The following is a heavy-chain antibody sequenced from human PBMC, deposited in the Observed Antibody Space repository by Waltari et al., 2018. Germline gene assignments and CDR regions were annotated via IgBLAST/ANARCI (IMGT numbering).Heavy chain of an antibody. D-gene: IGHD5-18*01. CDR1: GGSFSGYY. Sequence: QVQLQQWGAGLLKPSETLSLTCAVYGGSFSGYYWSWIRQPPGKGLEWIGEINHSGRTNDNPSLKSRVTISVDTSKNQFSLKLSSVTAADTAVYYCARLPVRGYSYGYRFDYWGQGTLVTVSS. V-gene: IGHV4-34*01. J-gene: IGHJ4*02. CDR3: ARLPVRGYSYGYRFDY. CDR2: INHSGRT.